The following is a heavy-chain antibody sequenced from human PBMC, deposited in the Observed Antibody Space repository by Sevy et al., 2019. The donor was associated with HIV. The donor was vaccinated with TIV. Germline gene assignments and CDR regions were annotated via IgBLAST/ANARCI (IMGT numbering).Heavy chain of an antibody. V-gene: IGHV1-2*02. Sequence: ASVKVSCKASGYTFTGYYMHWVRQAPGQGLEWMGWINPNSGGTNYAQKLQGRVTMTRDTSISTAYMELSRLGSADAAVYYCASELMYSRCFDYWGQGTLVTVSS. D-gene: IGHD6-13*01. CDR3: ASELMYSRCFDY. CDR2: INPNSGGT. CDR1: GYTFTGYY. J-gene: IGHJ4*02.